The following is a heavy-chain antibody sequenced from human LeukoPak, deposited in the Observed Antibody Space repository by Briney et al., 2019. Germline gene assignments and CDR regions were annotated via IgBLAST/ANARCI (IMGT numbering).Heavy chain of an antibody. Sequence: NTSETLSLTCTVSGGSISSYYWSWIRQPPGKGLEWIGYMSYSGSSNYNPSLKSRVSISIDTSKDQFSLKVSSVTAADTAVYYCARGTAVAHDYWGQGTLVSVSS. CDR2: MSYSGSS. D-gene: IGHD6-19*01. J-gene: IGHJ4*02. V-gene: IGHV4-59*01. CDR3: ARGTAVAHDY. CDR1: GGSISSYY.